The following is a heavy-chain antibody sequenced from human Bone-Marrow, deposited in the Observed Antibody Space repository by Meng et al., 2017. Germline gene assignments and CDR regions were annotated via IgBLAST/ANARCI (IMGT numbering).Heavy chain of an antibody. CDR1: GFTFSSYS. CDR3: ARDRGSSPTYGAFDF. CDR2: ISSSSSYI. Sequence: GESLKISCAASGFTFSSYSMNWVRQAPGKGLEWVSSISSSSSYIYYADSVKGRFTISRDNAKNSLYLQMNSLRADDTAVYYCARDRGSSPTYGAFDFWGQGTMVTVSS. J-gene: IGHJ3*01. V-gene: IGHV3-21*01. D-gene: IGHD6-13*01.